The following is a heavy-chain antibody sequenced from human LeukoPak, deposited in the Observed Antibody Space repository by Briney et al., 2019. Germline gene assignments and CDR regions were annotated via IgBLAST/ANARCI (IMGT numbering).Heavy chain of an antibody. CDR1: RFTFSNYA. Sequence: GGSLRLSCAASRFTFSNYAMSWVRQAPGKGLEWVSTISGSGDNTYYADSVRGRFTISRDNSKNTLYLQMDSLRAEDTAVYYCAKVPHPTYYRDYWGQGTLVTVSS. V-gene: IGHV3-23*01. J-gene: IGHJ4*02. D-gene: IGHD4-11*01. CDR2: ISGSGDNT. CDR3: AKVPHPTYYRDY.